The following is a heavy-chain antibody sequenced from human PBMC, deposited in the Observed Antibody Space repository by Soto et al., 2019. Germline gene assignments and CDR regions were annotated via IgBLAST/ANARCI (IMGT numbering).Heavy chain of an antibody. CDR1: GFTFSSYW. CDR2: MNGDGRYT. J-gene: IGHJ4*02. D-gene: IGHD5-18*01. CDR3: AIEGFGYSYTY. Sequence: EVQLVESGGGLVQPGGSLRLSCAASGFTFSSYWMHWVRQAPGKGLVWVSRMNGDGRYTNYADSVKGRFTISRDNVKNTVFLQISSLRADDTPVYYCAIEGFGYSYTYWGQGTLVSVSS. V-gene: IGHV3-74*01.